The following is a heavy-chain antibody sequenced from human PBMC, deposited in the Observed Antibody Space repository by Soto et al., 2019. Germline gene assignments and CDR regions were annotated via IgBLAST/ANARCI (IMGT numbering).Heavy chain of an antibody. CDR3: ARPLDPYYYYYGMDV. D-gene: IGHD1-1*01. Sequence: QVQLVESGGGVVQPGRSLRLSCAASGFTFSSYGMHWVRQAPGKGREWVAVIWYDGSNKYYADSVKGRFTISRDNSKNTLYLQMNSLRAEDTAVYYCARPLDPYYYYYGMDVWGQGTTVTVSS. V-gene: IGHV3-33*01. J-gene: IGHJ6*02. CDR2: IWYDGSNK. CDR1: GFTFSSYG.